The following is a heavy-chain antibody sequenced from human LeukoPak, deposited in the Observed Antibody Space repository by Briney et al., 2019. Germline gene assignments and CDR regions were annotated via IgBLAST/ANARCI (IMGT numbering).Heavy chain of an antibody. CDR3: ARARSNYEADY. D-gene: IGHD4-11*01. CDR1: GFTLGSHW. CDR2: TSQDGNSE. V-gene: IGHV3-7*03. Sequence: GGSLRLSCTASGFTLGSHWMIWVRRAPGKGLEWVANTSQDGNSEKYADSVRGRFTVSRDNAKNSLYLQMHSLRAEDTAVYYCARARSNYEADYWGQGTLVTVSS. J-gene: IGHJ4*02.